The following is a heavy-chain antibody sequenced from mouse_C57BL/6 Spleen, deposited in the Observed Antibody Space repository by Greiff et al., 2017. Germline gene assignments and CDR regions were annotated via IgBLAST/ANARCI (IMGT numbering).Heavy chain of an antibody. CDR1: GYTFTSYW. V-gene: IGHV1-7*01. J-gene: IGHJ4*01. Sequence: QVHVKQSGAELVKPGASVKLSCKASGYTFTSYWMHWVKQRPGQGLEWIGYINPSSGYTKYNQKFKDKATLTVDKSSSTAYMQLSSLTYEDSAVYDCARSYGNPYAMDYWGQGTSVTVSS. CDR2: INPSSGYT. CDR3: ARSYGNPYAMDY. D-gene: IGHD2-1*01.